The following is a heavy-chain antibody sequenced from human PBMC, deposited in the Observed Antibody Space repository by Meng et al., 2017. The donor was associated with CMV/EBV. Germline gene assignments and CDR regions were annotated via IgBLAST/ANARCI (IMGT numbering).Heavy chain of an antibody. J-gene: IGHJ3*02. Sequence: ASVKVSCKASGYTFTSYGISWVRQAPGQGLEWMGWISAYNGNTNYAQKLQGRVTMTTDTSTSTAYMELRSLRSDDTAVYYCARGEDQLLPWGASDIWGQGTMVTVSS. D-gene: IGHD2-2*01. CDR2: ISAYNGNT. CDR3: ARGEDQLLPWGASDI. CDR1: GYTFTSYG. V-gene: IGHV1-18*01.